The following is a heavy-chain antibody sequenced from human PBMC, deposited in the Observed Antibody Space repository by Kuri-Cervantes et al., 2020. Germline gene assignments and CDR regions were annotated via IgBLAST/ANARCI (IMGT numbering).Heavy chain of an antibody. J-gene: IGHJ3*01. CDR2: INSDGSST. D-gene: IGHD3-10*01. Sequence: GGSLRLSCAASGFTFSSYWMHWVRQAPGKGLVWVSRINSDGSSTSYADSVKGRFTISRDNTKNSLHLQMNSLRVADTAIYFCARRRRGSRAFDVWGQGTTVTVSS. V-gene: IGHV3-74*01. CDR1: GFTFSSYW. CDR3: ARRRRGSRAFDV.